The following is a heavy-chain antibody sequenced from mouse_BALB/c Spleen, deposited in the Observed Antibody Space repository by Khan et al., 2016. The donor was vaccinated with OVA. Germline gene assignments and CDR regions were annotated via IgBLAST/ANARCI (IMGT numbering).Heavy chain of an antibody. CDR1: GYTFTDYY. CDR2: IYPGSGNT. CDR3: ARRNYFGYTFAY. V-gene: IGHV1-77*01. J-gene: IGHJ3*01. Sequence: QVQLKRSGAELARPGASVKLSCKASGYTFTDYYINWVKQRTGQGLEWIGEIYPGSGNTYYNEKFKGTATLTADKSSSTAYMQLSSLTSEDSAVFFCARRNYFGYTFAYWGQGTLVTVSA. D-gene: IGHD1-2*01.